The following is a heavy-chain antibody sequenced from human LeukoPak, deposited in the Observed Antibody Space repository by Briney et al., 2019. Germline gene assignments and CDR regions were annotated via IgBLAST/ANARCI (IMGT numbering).Heavy chain of an antibody. CDR3: ARGGAGFRTDIFDY. J-gene: IGHJ4*02. CDR1: GYTFTVYY. D-gene: IGHD3-9*01. CDR2: INPNSGGT. V-gene: IGHV1-2*02. Sequence: VASVKVSCKASGYTFTVYYMHWVRQAPGQGLEWMGWINPNSGGTNYAQKFQGRVTMTRDTSISTAYMELSRLRSDDTAVYYCARGGAGFRTDIFDYWGQGTLVTVSS.